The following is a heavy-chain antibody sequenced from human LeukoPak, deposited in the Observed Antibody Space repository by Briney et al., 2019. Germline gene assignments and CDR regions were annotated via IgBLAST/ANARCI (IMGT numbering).Heavy chain of an antibody. CDR2: IGHSGGT. D-gene: IGHD3-10*01. CDR3: AGNSGSYYGSGSYYNVY. J-gene: IGHJ4*02. CDR1: GFTFSSYSM. V-gene: IGHV4-4*02. Sequence: GSLRLSCAASGFTFSSYSMNWVRQAPGKGLEWIGDIGHSGGTNYNPSLKSRATISVDKSNTQVSLKLRSATAADTAVYYCAGNSGSYYGSGSYYNVYWGQGTLVIVSS.